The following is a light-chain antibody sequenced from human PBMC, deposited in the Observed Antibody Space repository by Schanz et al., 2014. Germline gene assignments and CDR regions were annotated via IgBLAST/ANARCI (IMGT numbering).Light chain of an antibody. J-gene: IGKJ1*01. Sequence: IVMTQSPAALSVSPGERATLSCRASQSIGSKLAWYQQKPGQAPRLLIYGASTRAIGIPARFSGSGSGTKFTLTISSLQDEDFAVYYCQQYKSWPPKLTFGQGTRVEIK. CDR1: QSIGSK. CDR2: GAS. CDR3: QQYKSWPPKLT. V-gene: IGKV3-15*01.